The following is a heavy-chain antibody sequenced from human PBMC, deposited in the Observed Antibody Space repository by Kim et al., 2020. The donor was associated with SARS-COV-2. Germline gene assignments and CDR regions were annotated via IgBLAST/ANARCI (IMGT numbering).Heavy chain of an antibody. D-gene: IGHD3-10*01. CDR3: ASLPSGKYNWFDP. CDR1: GYSFTSYW. Sequence: GESLKISCKGSGYSFTSYWIGWVRQMPGKGLEWIGIIYPGDSDTRYSPSFQGQGTISADKSISTAYLQWSSLKASDTAMYYCASLPSGKYNWFDPWGQGTLVTVSS. V-gene: IGHV5-51*01. CDR2: IYPGDSDT. J-gene: IGHJ5*02.